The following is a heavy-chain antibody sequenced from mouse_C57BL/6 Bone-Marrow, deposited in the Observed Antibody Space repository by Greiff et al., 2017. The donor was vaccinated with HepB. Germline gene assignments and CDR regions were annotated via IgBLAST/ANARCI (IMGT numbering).Heavy chain of an antibody. CDR3: ARGGVYYDYDARYFDV. V-gene: IGHV1-54*01. CDR2: INTGSGGT. Sequence: VQLQESGAELVRPGTSVKVSCKASGYAFTNYLIEWVQQRPGQGLEWIGVINTGSGGTNYNEKLKGKATLTADKSSSTAYMKLSSLTSEDSAVYFGARGGVYYDYDARYFDVWGTGTTVTVSS. J-gene: IGHJ1*03. CDR1: GYAFTNYL. D-gene: IGHD2-4*01.